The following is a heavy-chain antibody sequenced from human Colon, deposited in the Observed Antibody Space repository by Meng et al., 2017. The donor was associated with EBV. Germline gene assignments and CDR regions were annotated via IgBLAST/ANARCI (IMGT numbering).Heavy chain of an antibody. CDR1: GFTFDDYE. Sequence: GLLQPGRSLRLSCAGSGFTFDDYEMHWVRQAPGKGLEWVSGISWNSGSIDYADSVKGRFTISRDNAKNSLYLQMNSLRAEDTALYYCAKLIVGSTSTFDYWGQGTLVTVSS. V-gene: IGHV3-9*01. D-gene: IGHD2-21*01. J-gene: IGHJ4*02. CDR2: ISWNSGSI. CDR3: AKLIVGSTSTFDY.